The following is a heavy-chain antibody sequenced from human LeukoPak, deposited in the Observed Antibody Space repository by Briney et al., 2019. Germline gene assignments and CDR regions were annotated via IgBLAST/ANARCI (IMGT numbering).Heavy chain of an antibody. CDR3: ARVLRIIDY. Sequence: SGTLSLTCAVYGGSFSGYYWSWIRQPPGKGLEWIGEINHSGSTNYNPSLKSRVTISVDTSKNQFSLKLSSVTAADAAVYYCARVLRIIDYWGQGTLVTVSS. V-gene: IGHV4-34*01. J-gene: IGHJ4*02. D-gene: IGHD2-15*01. CDR2: INHSGST. CDR1: GGSFSGYY.